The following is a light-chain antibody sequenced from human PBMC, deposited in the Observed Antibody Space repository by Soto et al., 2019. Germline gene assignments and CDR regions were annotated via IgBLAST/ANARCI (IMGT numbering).Light chain of an antibody. CDR2: TAS. J-gene: IGKJ5*01. CDR3: QKYNSALT. Sequence: DIQMTQSPSAMSASVGDTVTITCRASQDISNYLAWYQQKPGKVPKLLMYTASTLQSGVPSRFSGSGSGTDFTLTISSLQPEDVATYYCQKYNSALTFGQGTRLEIK. CDR1: QDISNY. V-gene: IGKV1-27*01.